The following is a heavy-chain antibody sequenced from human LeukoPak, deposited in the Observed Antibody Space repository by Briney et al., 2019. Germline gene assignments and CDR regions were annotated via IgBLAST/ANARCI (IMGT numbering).Heavy chain of an antibody. Sequence: PSETLSLTCTVSGGSISSYYWSWIRQPAGKGLEWIGRIYTSGSTNYNPSLKSRVTMSVDTSKNQFSLKLSSVTAADTAVYYCARSTSIAAAKRSYYYYMDVWGKGTTVTVSS. V-gene: IGHV4-4*07. CDR3: ARSTSIAAAKRSYYYYMDV. CDR1: GGSISSYY. J-gene: IGHJ6*03. CDR2: IYTSGST. D-gene: IGHD6-13*01.